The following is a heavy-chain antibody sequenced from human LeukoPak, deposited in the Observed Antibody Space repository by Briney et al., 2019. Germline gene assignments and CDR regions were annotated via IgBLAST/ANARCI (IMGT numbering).Heavy chain of an antibody. Sequence: ASVKVSCKASGYTFTGYYMLWVRQAPGQGLEWMGWINPNSGGINYAQKFQGRVTMTRDTSISTAYMELSRLRSDDTAVYYCARGESGSYWFDPWGQGTLVTVSS. CDR2: INPNSGGI. V-gene: IGHV1-2*02. J-gene: IGHJ5*02. D-gene: IGHD1-26*01. CDR1: GYTFTGYY. CDR3: ARGESGSYWFDP.